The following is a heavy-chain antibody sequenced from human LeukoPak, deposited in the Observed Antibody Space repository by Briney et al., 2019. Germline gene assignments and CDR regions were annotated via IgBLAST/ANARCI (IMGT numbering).Heavy chain of an antibody. V-gene: IGHV1-69*05. Sequence: SVKVSCKASGGTFSSYAISWVRQAPGQGLEWMGRIIPIFGTANYAQKFQGRVTITTDESTSTAYMELSSLRSEDTAVYYCARDPGYDILTGRKAPFFDYWGQGTQVTVSS. CDR2: IIPIFGTA. CDR1: GGTFSSYA. J-gene: IGHJ4*02. D-gene: IGHD3-9*01. CDR3: ARDPGYDILTGRKAPFFDY.